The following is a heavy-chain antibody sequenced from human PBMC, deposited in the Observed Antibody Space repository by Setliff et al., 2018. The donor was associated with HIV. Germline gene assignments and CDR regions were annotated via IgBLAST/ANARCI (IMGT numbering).Heavy chain of an antibody. D-gene: IGHD3-22*01. CDR3: ARGSTDYYYNSVYSELDH. J-gene: IGHJ4*02. V-gene: IGHV3-13*01. CDR1: GFTFRNYD. CDR2: IGTVGDT. Sequence: GGSLRLSCAVSGFTFRNYDMHWVRQAPGKGLEWVSGIGTVGDTYYPDSVKGRFTISREDAKDSLYLQVNSLRAGDTAVYYCARGSTDYYYNSVYSELDHWGRGTLVTVSS.